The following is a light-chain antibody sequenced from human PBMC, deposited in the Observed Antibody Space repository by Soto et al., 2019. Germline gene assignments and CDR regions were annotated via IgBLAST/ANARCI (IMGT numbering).Light chain of an antibody. Sequence: EIVLKQSPGTLSLSPGERATLSCRASQSVSSSYLAWYQQKPGQAPRLLIYGATSRATGIPDRFSGSGSGTDFTLTISRLEPEDFAVYYCQQYGTSAGTFGQGTKV. CDR3: QQYGTSAGT. CDR2: GAT. CDR1: QSVSSSY. J-gene: IGKJ1*01. V-gene: IGKV3-20*01.